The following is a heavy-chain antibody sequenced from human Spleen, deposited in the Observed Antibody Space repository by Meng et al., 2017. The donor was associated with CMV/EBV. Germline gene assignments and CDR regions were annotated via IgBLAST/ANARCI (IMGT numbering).Heavy chain of an antibody. V-gene: IGHV3-21*06. CDR1: YS. CDR3: ARDEALGYCSGGSCSYYYGMDV. J-gene: IGHJ6*02. CDR2: ISSSSVYI. Sequence: YSMNWVRQAPGKGLEWVSSISSSSVYISYADSVKGRFTISRDNAKNSLYLQLNSLRAEDTAVYYCARDEALGYCSGGSCSYYYGMDVWGQGTTVTVS. D-gene: IGHD2-15*01.